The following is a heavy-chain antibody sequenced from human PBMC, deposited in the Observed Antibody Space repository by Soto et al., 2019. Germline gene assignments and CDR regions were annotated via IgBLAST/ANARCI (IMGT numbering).Heavy chain of an antibody. V-gene: IGHV4-61*01. Sequence: QVQLQESGPGLVKPSETLSLTCTVSGDSVSSGSSYWSWIRQPPGNGLEWIGSIYYSGSNNYNPSHKSRVTIPVDTSKKQFTLKLSSVTPADTAVYYCARDRVSTTLRGTFYHYGMDVWGQGTTVTVSS. CDR2: IYYSGSN. J-gene: IGHJ6*02. CDR1: GDSVSSGSSY. D-gene: IGHD4-17*01. CDR3: ARDRVSTTLRGTFYHYGMDV.